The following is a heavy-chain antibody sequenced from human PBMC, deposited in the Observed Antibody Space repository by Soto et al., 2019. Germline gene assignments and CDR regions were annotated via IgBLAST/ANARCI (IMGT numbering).Heavy chain of an antibody. CDR2: IYSAGST. Sequence: EVQLVESGGGLVQPGGSLRLSCAASVTVTSNYMTWVRQAPGKGLEWVSVIYSAGSTYYADSVKGRFTISRDNPRNTLYLQMNGLRAEDTAVYYCARDTVAVAGKDYWGQGTLVTVSS. V-gene: IGHV3-66*01. J-gene: IGHJ4*02. D-gene: IGHD6-19*01. CDR1: VTVTSNY. CDR3: ARDTVAVAGKDY.